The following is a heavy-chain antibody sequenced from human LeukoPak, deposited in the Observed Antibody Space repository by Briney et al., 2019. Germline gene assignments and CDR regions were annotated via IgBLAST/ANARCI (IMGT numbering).Heavy chain of an antibody. D-gene: IGHD3-10*01. J-gene: IGHJ4*02. V-gene: IGHV3-23*01. Sequence: PGGSLRLSCAASGFTFSSCAMTWVRQAPGKGLEWVSIISDSGDITYYADSVKGRFTISRDNSKNTLYLQMNSLRAEDTAVYYCAKERCISGNFYTDYWGQGTLVTVSS. CDR1: GFTFSSCA. CDR3: AKERCISGNFYTDY. CDR2: ISDSGDIT.